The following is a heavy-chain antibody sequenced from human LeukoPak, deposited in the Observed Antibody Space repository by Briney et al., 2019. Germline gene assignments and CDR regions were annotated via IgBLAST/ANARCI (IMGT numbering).Heavy chain of an antibody. J-gene: IGHJ4*02. Sequence: SETLSLTCTVSGYSISSGYYWGWIRQPPGKGLEWIGSIYHSGSTYYNPSLKSRVTISVDTSKNQFSLKLSSVTAADTAVYYCASHTPDYDILTGYYTHRSPFDYWGQGTLVTVSS. CDR3: ASHTPDYDILTGYYTHRSPFDY. D-gene: IGHD3-9*01. CDR2: IYHSGST. V-gene: IGHV4-38-2*02. CDR1: GYSISSGYY.